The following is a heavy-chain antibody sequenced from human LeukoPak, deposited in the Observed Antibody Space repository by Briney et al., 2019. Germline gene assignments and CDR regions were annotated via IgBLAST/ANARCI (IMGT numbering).Heavy chain of an antibody. CDR3: ARFTFMKDFDY. J-gene: IGHJ4*02. Sequence: PSETLSLTCTVSGGSTNNYYWSWIRQPPGKGLEWIGYIHYSGTTNYNPSLRSRVTISVDMSKNHFSLRLRSVTAGDTAVYYCARFTFMKDFDYWGQGTLVTVSS. CDR1: GGSTNNYY. V-gene: IGHV4-59*01. CDR2: IHYSGTT.